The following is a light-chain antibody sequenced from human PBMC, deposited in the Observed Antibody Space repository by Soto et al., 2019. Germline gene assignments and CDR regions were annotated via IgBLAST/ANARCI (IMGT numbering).Light chain of an antibody. CDR3: QQYNNWPLT. V-gene: IGKV3-15*01. J-gene: IGKJ4*01. CDR2: SAS. Sequence: ETVMTQSPATLSASPGESATLSCRASQSVNSDLAWYQQIPGQAPRPPIYSASTGATGGPARFSGSGSGTEFTLTISSLQSEDFAIYYCQQYNNWPLTFGGGTKVDIK. CDR1: QSVNSD.